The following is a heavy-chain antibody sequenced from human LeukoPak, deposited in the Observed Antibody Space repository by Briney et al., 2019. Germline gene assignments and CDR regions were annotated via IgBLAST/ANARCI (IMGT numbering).Heavy chain of an antibody. CDR1: GFTVSRNY. CDR3: ARGPWAGFAY. D-gene: IGHD3/OR15-3a*01. V-gene: IGHV3-66*01. J-gene: IGHJ4*02. CDR2: IYSDGDT. Sequence: GGSLRLSCAASGFTVSRNYMTWVRQAPGKGLEWVSVIYSDGDTYYVDSVKGRFTISRDNSKNTLYLQMNSLRAEDTAVYYCARGPWAGFAYWGQGTLVTASS.